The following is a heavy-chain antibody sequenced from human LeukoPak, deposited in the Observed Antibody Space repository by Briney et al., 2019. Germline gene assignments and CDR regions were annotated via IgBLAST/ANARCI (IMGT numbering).Heavy chain of an antibody. Sequence: SETLSLTCAVYGGSFSGYYWSWIRQPPGKGLEWIGEINHSGSTNYNPSLKSRVTISVDTSKNQFSLKLSSVTAADTAVYYCARYGLPKGYGIDYWGQGTLVTVSS. D-gene: IGHD4-17*01. V-gene: IGHV4-34*01. CDR1: GGSFSGYY. CDR2: INHSGST. CDR3: ARYGLPKGYGIDY. J-gene: IGHJ4*02.